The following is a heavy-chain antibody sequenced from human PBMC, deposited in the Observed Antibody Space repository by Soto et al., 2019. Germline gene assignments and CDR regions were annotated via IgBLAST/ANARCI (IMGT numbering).Heavy chain of an antibody. V-gene: IGHV3-23*01. CDR3: AEDDNTNCWGRKSNF. CDR1: EFTFSSSA. Sequence: EVQLLESGGGLVPPGGSLSLSCADSEFTFSSSAMSWVRQAPGKGLEWVSAISGSGDTSYYADSVKGRFTISRDNSKNTLYLQMNSLRAEDTAIYYCAEDDNTNCWGRKSNFWGQGTLVTVSS. D-gene: IGHD2-2*01. CDR2: ISGSGDTS. J-gene: IGHJ4*02.